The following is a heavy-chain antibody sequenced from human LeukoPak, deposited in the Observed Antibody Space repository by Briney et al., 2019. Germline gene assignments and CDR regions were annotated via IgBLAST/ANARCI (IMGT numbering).Heavy chain of an antibody. CDR1: GLTFSSYS. CDR2: ISASGSGT. D-gene: IGHD6-13*01. J-gene: IGHJ4*02. V-gene: IGHV3-23*01. Sequence: GGSLRLSCAASGLTFSSYSMSWVRQAPGKGLFWVSGISASGSGTYYVDSVKGRFTISRDNSKNTLYLQMNSLGAEDTAVYYCAKDAAGPEYWGQGTLVTVSS. CDR3: AKDAAGPEY.